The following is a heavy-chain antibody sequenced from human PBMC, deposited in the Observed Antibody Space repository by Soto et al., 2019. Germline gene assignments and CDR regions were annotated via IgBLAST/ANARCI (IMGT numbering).Heavy chain of an antibody. CDR2: IKSDGSGT. D-gene: IGHD5-18*01. J-gene: IGHJ4*02. CDR1: GFTFSSYW. Sequence: EVQLVESGGGSIQPGGSLRLSFVASGFTFSSYWMHWVRQAPGKGLVWVSRIKSDGSGTYDADSVEGRLTISRDNAKNTLYRQMNSLRAEDTAVYYCARGDADPFDGNGYLDRHWGQGTLVTVSS. V-gene: IGHV3-74*01. CDR3: ARGDADPFDGNGYLDRH.